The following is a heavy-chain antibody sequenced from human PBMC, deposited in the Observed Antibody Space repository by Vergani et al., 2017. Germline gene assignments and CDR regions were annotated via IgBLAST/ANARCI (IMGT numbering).Heavy chain of an antibody. V-gene: IGHV3-23*01. J-gene: IGHJ4*02. CDR3: AKGGWAIVVPAAPYYFDS. D-gene: IGHD2-2*01. Sequence: EVQLLESGGGLVQPGGSLRLSCAASGFTFTTHAMSWVRLTPGRGLEWVSTVSGGGGSTYYADSVKGRFTMSRDNSKNNLYLEMNGLTADDTAVYYCAKGGWAIVVPAAPYYFDSWGQGTLVTVSS. CDR2: VSGGGGST. CDR1: GFTFTTHA.